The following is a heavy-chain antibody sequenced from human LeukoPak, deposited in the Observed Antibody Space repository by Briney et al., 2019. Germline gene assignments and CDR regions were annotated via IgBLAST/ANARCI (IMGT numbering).Heavy chain of an antibody. D-gene: IGHD1-26*01. CDR2: IYYSGST. V-gene: IGHV4-59*01. Sequence: SETLSLTCTVSGGSISSYYWSWIRQPAGKGLEWIGYIYYSGSTNYNPSLKSRVTISVDTSKNQFSLKLSSVTAADTAVYYCARDGRSGSYYYYMDVWGKGTTGTVSS. CDR1: GGSISSYY. CDR3: ARDGRSGSYYYYMDV. J-gene: IGHJ6*03.